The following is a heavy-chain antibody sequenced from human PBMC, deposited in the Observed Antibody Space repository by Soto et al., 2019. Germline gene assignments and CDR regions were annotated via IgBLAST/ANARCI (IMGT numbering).Heavy chain of an antibody. V-gene: IGHV3-48*01. D-gene: IGHD4-17*01. Sequence: GGSLRLSCAASGFTFSSYSMNWVRQAPGKGLEWVSYISSGSSTIYYADSVKGRFTISRDNAQNSLYLQMNSLRAEDTAVYYCARIDYGDYSVHYWGQGTLVTVSS. CDR2: ISSGSSTI. J-gene: IGHJ4*02. CDR1: GFTFSSYS. CDR3: ARIDYGDYSVHY.